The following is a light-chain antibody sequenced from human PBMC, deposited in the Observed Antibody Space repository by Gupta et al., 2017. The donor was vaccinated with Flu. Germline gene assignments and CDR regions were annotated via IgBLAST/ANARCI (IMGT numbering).Light chain of an antibody. Sequence: TATITWEGSNIGSESVNGYKQRPGQAPVVVVHDNSDRPSGIPERFSASKSGNTATLTIVRVEAGDEADYYCQVYDYKSDHPRYVFGTGTKVTVL. V-gene: IGLV3-21*02. CDR1: NIGSES. CDR3: QVYDYKSDHPRYV. J-gene: IGLJ1*01. CDR2: DNS.